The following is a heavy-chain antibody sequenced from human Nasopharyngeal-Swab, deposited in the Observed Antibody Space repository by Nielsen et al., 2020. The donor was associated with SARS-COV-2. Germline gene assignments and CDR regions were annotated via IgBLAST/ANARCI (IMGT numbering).Heavy chain of an antibody. D-gene: IGHD6-19*01. CDR2: INPSGGST. V-gene: IGHV1-46*01. CDR3: ARKSLGYSSGWLVAFDI. Sequence: ASVKISCKASGYTFTSYYTIWVRQAPGQGLEWMGIINPSGGSTSYAQKFQGRVTMTRDTSTSTVYMELSSLRSEDTAVYYCARKSLGYSSGWLVAFDIWGQGTMVTVSS. CDR1: GYTFTSYY. J-gene: IGHJ3*02.